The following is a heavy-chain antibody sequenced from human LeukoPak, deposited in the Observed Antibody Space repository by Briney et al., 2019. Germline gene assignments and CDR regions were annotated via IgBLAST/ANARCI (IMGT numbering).Heavy chain of an antibody. CDR2: IWYDGSNK. CDR3: ARDGMFVGFGELLYYFDY. CDR1: GFTFSSYG. V-gene: IGHV3-33*01. J-gene: IGHJ4*02. Sequence: GGSLRLSCAASGFTFSSYGMHWVRQAPGKGLEWVAVIWYDGSNKYYADSVKGRFTISRDNSKNTLYLQMNSLRAEDTAVYYCARDGMFVGFGELLYYFDYWGQGTLVTVSS. D-gene: IGHD3-10*01.